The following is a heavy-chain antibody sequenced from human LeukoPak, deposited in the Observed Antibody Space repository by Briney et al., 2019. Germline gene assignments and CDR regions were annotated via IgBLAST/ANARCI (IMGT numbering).Heavy chain of an antibody. J-gene: IGHJ3*02. V-gene: IGHV4-30-4*01. CDR3: ASRYCSSTSCYAFDI. D-gene: IGHD2-2*01. CDR1: GGSISSGDYF. CDR2: IYYTGST. Sequence: TLSLTCTVSGGSISSGDYFWSWIRQPPGKGLEWIGYIYYTGSTYYNPSLKSRVTISLDTSKNHFSLKLSSVTAADTAVYYCASRYCSSTSCYAFDIWGQGTMVTVSS.